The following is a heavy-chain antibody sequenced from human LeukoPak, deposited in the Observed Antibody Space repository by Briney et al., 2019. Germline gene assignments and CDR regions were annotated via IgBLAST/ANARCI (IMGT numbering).Heavy chain of an antibody. V-gene: IGHV1-46*01. Sequence: ASVKVSCKASGYTFTSYYMHWVRQAPGQGLEWMGIINPSGGSTSYAQKFQGRVTMTRDTSTSTVYMELSSLRSEDTAVYYCARAKTYYYDSSGYFRSGIDAFGIWGQGTMVTVSS. J-gene: IGHJ3*02. CDR1: GYTFTSYY. CDR2: INPSGGST. D-gene: IGHD3-22*01. CDR3: ARAKTYYYDSSGYFRSGIDAFGI.